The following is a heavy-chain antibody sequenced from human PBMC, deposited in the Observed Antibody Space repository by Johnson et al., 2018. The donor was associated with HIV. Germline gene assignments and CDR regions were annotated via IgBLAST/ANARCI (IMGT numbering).Heavy chain of an antibody. CDR2: IWYDGSNK. J-gene: IGHJ3*02. CDR1: GFTFSSYG. V-gene: IGHV3-33*06. CDR3: AKDSNRWELLQDAFDI. D-gene: IGHD1-26*01. Sequence: VQLVESGGGVVQHGRSLRLSCAASGFTFSSYGMHWVRQAPGKGLEWVAGIWYDGSNKYYADSVTGRFTISRDNSKNTLYLQMNSLRAEDTAVYYCAKDSNRWELLQDAFDIWGQGTMVTVSS.